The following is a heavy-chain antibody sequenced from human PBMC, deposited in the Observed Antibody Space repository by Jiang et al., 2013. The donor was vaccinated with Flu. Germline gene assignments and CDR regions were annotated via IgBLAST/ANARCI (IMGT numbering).Heavy chain of an antibody. V-gene: IGHV2-70*11. CDR2: IDWDDDK. J-gene: IGHJ4*02. CDR3: ARIHSSTPSEWYFDY. D-gene: IGHD6-13*01. Sequence: KPTQTLTLTCTFSGFSLSTSGMCVSWIRQPPGKALEWLARIDWDDDKYYSTSLKTRLTISKDTSKNQVVLTMTNMDPVDTATYYCARIHSSTPSEWYFDYWGQGTLVTVSS. CDR1: GFSLSTSGMC.